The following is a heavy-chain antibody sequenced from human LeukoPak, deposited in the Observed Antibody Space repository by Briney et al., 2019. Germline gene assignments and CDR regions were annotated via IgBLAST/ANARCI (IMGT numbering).Heavy chain of an antibody. CDR2: INPNSGGT. V-gene: IGHV1-2*02. CDR3: ARGTSYDYIWGSYRYAFDI. J-gene: IGHJ3*02. D-gene: IGHD3-16*02. CDR1: GYTFTDYY. Sequence: GASVKVSCEASGYTFTDYYMHWVRQAPGQGLEWMGWINPNSGGTKYTQKFQGRVTMTRDTSISTAYMELSRLRSDDTAVYYCARGTSYDYIWGSYRYAFDIWGQGTVVTVSS.